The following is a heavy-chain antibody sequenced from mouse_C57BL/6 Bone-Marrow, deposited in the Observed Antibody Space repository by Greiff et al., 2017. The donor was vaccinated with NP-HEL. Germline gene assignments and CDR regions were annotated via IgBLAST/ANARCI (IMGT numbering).Heavy chain of an antibody. CDR2: IDPETGGT. CDR1: GYTFTDYE. J-gene: IGHJ4*01. CDR3: TRTPVYAMDY. Sequence: QVQLKESGAELVRPGASVTLSCKASGYTFTDYEMHWVKQTPVHGLEWIGAIDPETGGTAYNQKFKGKAILTADKSSSTAYMELRSLTSEDSAVYYCTRTPVYAMDYWGQGTSVTVSS. V-gene: IGHV1-15*01.